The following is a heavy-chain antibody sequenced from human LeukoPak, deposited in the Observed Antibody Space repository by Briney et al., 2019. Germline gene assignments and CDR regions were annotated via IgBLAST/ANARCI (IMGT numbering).Heavy chain of an antibody. CDR1: GGSISSYY. J-gene: IGHJ6*02. D-gene: IGHD6-19*01. CDR3: VRGGSSGWYRWAYYYYGMDV. V-gene: IGHV4-59*01. CDR2: IYYSGST. Sequence: SETLSLTCTVSGGSISSYYWSWIRQPPGKGLEWIGYIYYSGSTNYNPSLKSRVTISVDTSKNQFSLKLSSVTAADTAVYYCVRGGSSGWYRWAYYYYGMDVWGQGTTVTVSS.